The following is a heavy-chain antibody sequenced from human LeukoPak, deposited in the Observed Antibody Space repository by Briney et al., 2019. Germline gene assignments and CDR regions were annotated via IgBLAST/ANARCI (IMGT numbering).Heavy chain of an antibody. CDR2: VNWNGGST. V-gene: IGHV3-20*04. D-gene: IGHD3-22*01. J-gene: IGHJ4*02. Sequence: GGSLRLSCAASGFTYDNCGMTWVRQVPGKGLEWVSGVNWNGGSTGYADSVKGRFTISRDNAKNSLYLQMNSLRAEDTALYYCARASLYDNSAYYLDYWGQGTLVTVSS. CDR3: ARASLYDNSAYYLDY. CDR1: GFTYDNCG.